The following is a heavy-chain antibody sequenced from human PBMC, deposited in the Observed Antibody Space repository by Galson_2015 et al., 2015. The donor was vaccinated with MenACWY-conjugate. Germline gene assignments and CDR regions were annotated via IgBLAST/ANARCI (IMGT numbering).Heavy chain of an antibody. D-gene: IGHD3-10*01. CDR2: IKQDGSEK. V-gene: IGHV3-7*01. Sequence: SLRLSCAASGFTFSNFWMSWVRQAPGKELEWVASIKQDGSEKYLVDSVKGRFTISRDNAENSLFLQMNSLRAEDTAVYYCARERRVRGVFFDQSGQGTLVTVSS. CDR3: ARERRVRGVFFDQ. CDR1: GFTFSNFW. J-gene: IGHJ4*02.